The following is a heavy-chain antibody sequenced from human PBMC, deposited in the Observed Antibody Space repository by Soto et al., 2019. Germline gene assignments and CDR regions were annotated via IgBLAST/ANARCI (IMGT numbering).Heavy chain of an antibody. J-gene: IGHJ4*02. D-gene: IGHD5-12*01. CDR2: IFYSGST. CDR1: GGSISSGGYY. CDR3: VRGGRVIEATSTDY. V-gene: IGHV4-31*03. Sequence: QVQLQESGPGLVKPSQTLSLTCTVSGGSISSGGYYWSWIRQHPGKGLEWIGYIFYSGSTYYNPYLKSRVTMSVETSKNPFSLKLRSVTAADTAVYYCVRGGRVIEATSTDYWGQGTLVTVSS.